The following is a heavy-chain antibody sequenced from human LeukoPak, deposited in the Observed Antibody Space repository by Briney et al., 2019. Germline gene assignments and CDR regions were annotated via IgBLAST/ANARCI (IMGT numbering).Heavy chain of an antibody. Sequence: GGSLRLSCAASGFTFSSYEMNWVRQAPGKGLEWVSYISSSGSTLYYADSVKGRFTISRDNAKNSLYLQMNSLRAEDTAVYYCARVWLRSIGVHPWGQGTLVTVSS. CDR3: ARVWLRSIGVHP. CDR1: GFTFSSYE. D-gene: IGHD3-10*01. J-gene: IGHJ5*02. CDR2: ISSSGSTL. V-gene: IGHV3-48*03.